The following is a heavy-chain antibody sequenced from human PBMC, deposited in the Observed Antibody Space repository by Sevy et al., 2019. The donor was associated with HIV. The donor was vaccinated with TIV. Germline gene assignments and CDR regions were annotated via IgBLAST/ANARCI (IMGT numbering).Heavy chain of an antibody. J-gene: IGHJ1*01. Sequence: GGSLRLSCAASRFTFSTYAMHWVRQAPGKGLEWVSVISYEGNIKYYADSVKGRFTISRDDSKNTPYLQMNTLRAEDTVVYYCARDGGAYTYGTGQYWGHGTLVTVSS. V-gene: IGHV3-30-3*01. CDR3: ARDGGAYTYGTGQY. D-gene: IGHD5-18*01. CDR2: ISYEGNIK. CDR1: RFTFSTYA.